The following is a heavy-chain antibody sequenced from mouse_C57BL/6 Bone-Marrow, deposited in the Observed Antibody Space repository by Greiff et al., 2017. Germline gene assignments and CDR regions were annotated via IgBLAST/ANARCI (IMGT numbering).Heavy chain of an antibody. CDR2: IWGGGST. Sequence: QVQLQESGPGLVAPSQSLSITCTVSGFSLTSYGVDWVRQPPGKGLEWLGVIWGGGSTNYNSALMSRLSISKDNSKSQVFLKMNSLPTDDTAMYYCAKHGSYYYGSSWYAMDYWGQGTSVTGSS. CDR3: AKHGSYYYGSSWYAMDY. CDR1: GFSLTSYG. D-gene: IGHD1-1*01. J-gene: IGHJ4*01. V-gene: IGHV2-9*01.